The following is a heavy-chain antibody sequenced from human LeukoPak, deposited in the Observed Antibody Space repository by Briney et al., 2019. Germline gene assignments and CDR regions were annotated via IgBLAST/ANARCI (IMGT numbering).Heavy chain of an antibody. V-gene: IGHV4-39*01. J-gene: IGHJ5*02. CDR3: ARHFTGVPPHIIGSDP. CDR1: GGSISSNSYY. Sequence: SETLSLTCTVSGGSISSNSYYWGWIRQPPGRGLEWIGAIYYSGSAYYNPSLKSRVTMSIDTSKNQFSLKLSSVTAADTAVYYCARHFTGVPPHIIGSDPWGQGTLVIVSS. D-gene: IGHD2-2*01. CDR2: IYYSGSA.